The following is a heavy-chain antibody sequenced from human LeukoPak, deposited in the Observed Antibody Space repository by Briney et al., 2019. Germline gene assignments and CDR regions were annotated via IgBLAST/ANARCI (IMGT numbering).Heavy chain of an antibody. CDR2: ITGSGDGT. Sequence: GGSLRLSCAASGFTFSTNAMTWVRQAPGKGLEWVSSITGSGDGTSAADSVKGRFSISRDNSKNTLYLQMNSLRAEDTAVYYCAKEIWPTVTTPGHTYFDYWGQGALVTVSS. J-gene: IGHJ4*02. V-gene: IGHV3-23*01. CDR1: GFTFSTNA. D-gene: IGHD4-17*01. CDR3: AKEIWPTVTTPGHTYFDY.